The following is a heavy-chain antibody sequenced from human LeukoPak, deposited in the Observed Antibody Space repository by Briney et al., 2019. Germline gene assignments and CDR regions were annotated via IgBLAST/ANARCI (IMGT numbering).Heavy chain of an antibody. CDR3: VRTPKPYYDFWSGYHTYYYYGMDV. J-gene: IGHJ6*02. D-gene: IGHD3-3*01. Sequence: SETLSLTCTVSGGSISSYYWSWIRQPPGKGLEWIGYIYYSGSTNYNPSLKSRVTISVDTSKNQFSLKLSSVTAADTAVYYCVRTPKPYYDFWSGYHTYYYYGMDVWGQGTTVTVSS. V-gene: IGHV4-59*08. CDR2: IYYSGST. CDR1: GGSISSYY.